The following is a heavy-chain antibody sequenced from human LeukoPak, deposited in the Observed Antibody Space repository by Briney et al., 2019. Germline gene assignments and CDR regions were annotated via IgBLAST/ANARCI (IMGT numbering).Heavy chain of an antibody. D-gene: IGHD6-6*01. CDR2: IIPIFGTA. J-gene: IGHJ6*03. V-gene: IGHV1-69*05. CDR1: GGTFSSYA. Sequence: SVKVSCKASGGTFSSYAISWVRQAPGQGLEWMGGIIPIFGTANYAQKFQGRVTITTDESTSTAYMELSRLRSDDTAVYFCARGIAARFVFYYYLDVWGQGTKVTVSS. CDR3: ARGIAARFVFYYYLDV.